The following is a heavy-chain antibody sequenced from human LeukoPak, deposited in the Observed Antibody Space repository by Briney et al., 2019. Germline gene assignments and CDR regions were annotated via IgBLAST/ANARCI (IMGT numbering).Heavy chain of an antibody. Sequence: GGSLRLSCAASGFTFSSYGMSWVRQAPGKGLEWVSAISGSGGSTYYADSVKGRFTISRDNAKNSLYLQMNSLRAEDTAVYYCARDRADYYYDSSGYSGWGQGTLVTVSS. D-gene: IGHD3-22*01. J-gene: IGHJ4*02. CDR3: ARDRADYYYDSSGYSG. V-gene: IGHV3-23*01. CDR2: ISGSGGST. CDR1: GFTFSSYG.